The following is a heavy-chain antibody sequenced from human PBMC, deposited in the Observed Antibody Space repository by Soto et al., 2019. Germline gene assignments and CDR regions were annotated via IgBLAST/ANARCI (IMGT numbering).Heavy chain of an antibody. Sequence: ASVKVSCKASGYTFTGYYMHWVRQAPGQGLEWMGWINPNSGGTNYAQKFQGWVTMTRDTSTSTAYMELRSLRSEDTAVYYCARESAWEFTRHLDYWGQGTLVTVSS. CDR1: GYTFTGYY. J-gene: IGHJ4*02. D-gene: IGHD1-26*01. V-gene: IGHV1-2*04. CDR2: INPNSGGT. CDR3: ARESAWEFTRHLDY.